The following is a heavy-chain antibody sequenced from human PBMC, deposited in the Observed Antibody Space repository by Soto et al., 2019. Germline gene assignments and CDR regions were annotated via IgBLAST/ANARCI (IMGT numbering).Heavy chain of an antibody. CDR2: ISAYNGNT. CDR3: ARPYSSSWYRDYYYMDV. Sequence: ASVKVSCKASGYTFTSYGISWVRQAPGQGLEWMGWISAYNGNTNYAQKLQGRVTMTTDTSTSTAYMELRSLRSDDTAVYYCARPYSSSWYRDYYYMDVWGKGTTVTVSS. D-gene: IGHD6-13*01. J-gene: IGHJ6*03. V-gene: IGHV1-18*01. CDR1: GYTFTSYG.